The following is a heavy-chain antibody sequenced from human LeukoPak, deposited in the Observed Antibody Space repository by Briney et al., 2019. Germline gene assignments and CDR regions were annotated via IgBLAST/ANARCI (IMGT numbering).Heavy chain of an antibody. CDR2: IYDDNT. J-gene: IGHJ4*02. CDR1: GFTVSAYD. Sequence: GVSLRLSCAASGFTVSAYDMAWVRQAPGKGLEWVSTIYDDNTYYADSVKGRFAISTDNSKNTLYLQMNSLRVEDTAVYFCAARKVRGVWFYLDYWGQGTLVTVSS. D-gene: IGHD3-10*01. V-gene: IGHV3-23*01. CDR3: AARKVRGVWFYLDY.